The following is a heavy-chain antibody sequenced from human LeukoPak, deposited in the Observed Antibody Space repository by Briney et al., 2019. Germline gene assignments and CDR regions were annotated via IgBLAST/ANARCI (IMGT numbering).Heavy chain of an antibody. CDR1: GGSISSYY. J-gene: IGHJ4*02. CDR3: ARDASHSSGWYDY. Sequence: SETLSLTCTVSGGSISSYYWSWIRQPPGKGLEWIGYIYYSGSTNYNPSLKSRVTISVDTSKNQFSLKLSSVTAADTAVYYCARDASHSSGWYDYWGQGTLVTVSS. V-gene: IGHV4-59*12. CDR2: IYYSGST. D-gene: IGHD6-19*01.